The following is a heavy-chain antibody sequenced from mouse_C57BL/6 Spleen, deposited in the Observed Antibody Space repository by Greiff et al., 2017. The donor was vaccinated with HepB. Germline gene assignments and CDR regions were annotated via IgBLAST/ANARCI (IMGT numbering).Heavy chain of an antibody. V-gene: IGHV1-39*01. CDR2: INPNYGTT. CDR3: AIYYDYDESPSFAY. Sequence: EVKLMESGPELVKPGASVKISCKASGYSFTDYNMNWVKQSNGKSLEWIGVINPNYGTTSYNQKFKGKATLTVDQSSSTAYMQLNSLTSEDSAVYYCAIYYDYDESPSFAYWGQGTLVTVSA. CDR1: GYSFTDYN. J-gene: IGHJ3*01. D-gene: IGHD2-4*01.